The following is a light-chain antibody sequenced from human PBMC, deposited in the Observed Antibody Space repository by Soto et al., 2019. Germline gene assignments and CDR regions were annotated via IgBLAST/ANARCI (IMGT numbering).Light chain of an antibody. J-gene: IGKJ1*01. V-gene: IGKV1-5*03. CDR1: QSISYW. CDR2: KAS. Sequence: DIQMTQSPSTLSASVGDRVTITCRASQSISYWLAWYQRKPGKAPNLLIYKASSLESGVPSRFSGSGSGTEFTLTISSLQPDDFATYYCQQYNNYWTFGQGTKVEIK. CDR3: QQYNNYWT.